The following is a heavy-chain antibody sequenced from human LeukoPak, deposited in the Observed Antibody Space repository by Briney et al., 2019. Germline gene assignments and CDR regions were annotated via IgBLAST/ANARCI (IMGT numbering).Heavy chain of an antibody. CDR3: VKGLRSYGYSLFDY. J-gene: IGHJ4*02. V-gene: IGHV3-23*01. Sequence: GGSLRLSCVASGFTFTNHAMNWVRQAPGEGLEWVSVISGGGETSYYADSVKGRFTISRDNSKNTIYLQMNSLGAEDTAVYYCVKGLRSYGYSLFDYWAREAWSLSPQ. D-gene: IGHD5-18*01. CDR2: ISGGGETS. CDR1: GFTFTNHA.